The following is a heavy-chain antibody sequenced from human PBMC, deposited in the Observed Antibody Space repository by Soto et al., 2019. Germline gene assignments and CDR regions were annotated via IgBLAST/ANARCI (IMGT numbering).Heavy chain of an antibody. CDR2: IIPIFGTA. CDR3: AREDIVVVPAATRYYGMDV. D-gene: IGHD2-2*01. Sequence: SVKVSCKASGGTFSSYAISWVRQAPGQGLEWMGGIIPIFGTANYAQKLQGRVTITADESTSTAYKELSSLRSEDTAVYYCAREDIVVVPAATRYYGMDVWGQGTTVTVSS. CDR1: GGTFSSYA. V-gene: IGHV1-69*13. J-gene: IGHJ6*02.